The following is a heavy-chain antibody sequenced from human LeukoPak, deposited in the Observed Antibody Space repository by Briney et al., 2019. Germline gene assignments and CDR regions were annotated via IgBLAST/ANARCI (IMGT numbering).Heavy chain of an antibody. J-gene: IGHJ4*02. V-gene: IGHV4-39*01. Sequence: SETLSLTCTASGGSISSSSYYWGWIRPPPGKGLEWIGSIYYSGSTYYNPSLKSRVTISVDTSKNQFSLKLSSVTAADTAVYYCASFAGTHFDYWGQGTLVTVSS. CDR1: GGSISSSSYY. D-gene: IGHD6-13*01. CDR2: IYYSGST. CDR3: ASFAGTHFDY.